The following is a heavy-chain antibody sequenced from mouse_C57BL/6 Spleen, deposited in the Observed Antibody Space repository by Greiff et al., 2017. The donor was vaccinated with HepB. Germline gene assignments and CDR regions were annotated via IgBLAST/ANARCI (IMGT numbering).Heavy chain of an antibody. Sequence: EVKLVESGGGLVKPGGSLKFSCAASGFTFSDYGMHWVRQAPEKGLEWVAYISSGSSTTYYAATVKGQFTISRDNAKNTPFLQLTSLRSEDTAMYYCAWGIGYCCSHYAVGCWGTAATVTV. CDR3: AWGIGYCCSHYAVGC. V-gene: IGHV5-17*01. CDR1: GFTFSDYG. J-gene: IGHJ4*01. D-gene: IGHD1-1*01. CDR2: ISSGSSTT.